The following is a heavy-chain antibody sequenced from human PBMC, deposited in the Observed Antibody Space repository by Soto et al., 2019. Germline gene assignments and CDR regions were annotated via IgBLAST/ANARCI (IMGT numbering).Heavy chain of an antibody. CDR1: GYSFTSYW. Sequence: GESLKISCKGSGYSFTSYWIGWVRQMPGKGLEWMGIIYPGDSDTRYSPSFQGQVTISADKSISTAYLQWSSLKASDTAMYYCARAEIVVLVVRRSNDSFVIWCPGPMVTVSS. V-gene: IGHV5-51*01. D-gene: IGHD2-15*01. J-gene: IGHJ3*02. CDR2: IYPGDSDT. CDR3: ARAEIVVLVVRRSNDSFVI.